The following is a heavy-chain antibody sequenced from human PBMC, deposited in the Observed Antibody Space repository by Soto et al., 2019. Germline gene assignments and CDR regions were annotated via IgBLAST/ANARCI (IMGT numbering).Heavy chain of an antibody. CDR2: IYYSGST. V-gene: IGHV4-59*01. CDR1: GGSISIYY. D-gene: IGHD1-20*01. J-gene: IGHJ3*02. CDR3: ARVVLGTYLRTRGGPDEPEFVI. Sequence: SETLSLTCTVSGGSISIYYWSWIRHPPGKGLDWIGYIYYSGSTNYNPSLKSRCTISVDTSKNQFPLKLSSVTAPAPAVYYGARVVLGTYLRTRGGPDEPEFVIWCQGAMVTV.